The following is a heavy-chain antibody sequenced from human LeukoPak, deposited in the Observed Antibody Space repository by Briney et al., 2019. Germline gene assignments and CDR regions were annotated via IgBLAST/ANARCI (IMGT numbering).Heavy chain of an antibody. CDR1: GFTFSTYS. V-gene: IGHV3-48*01. Sequence: GGSLRLSCAASGFTFSTYSMNRVRQAPGKGLEWISYISSSSNTIYYADSVKGRFTISRDNAKNSLYLQMNSLRAEDTAVYYCARAAYGGNYDYWGQGILVTVSS. CDR2: ISSSSNTI. D-gene: IGHD4-17*01. CDR3: ARAAYGGNYDY. J-gene: IGHJ4*02.